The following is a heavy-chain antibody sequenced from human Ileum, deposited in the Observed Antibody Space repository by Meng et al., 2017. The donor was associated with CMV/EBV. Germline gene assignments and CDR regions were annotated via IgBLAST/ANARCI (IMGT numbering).Heavy chain of an antibody. D-gene: IGHD2-2*01. CDR2: INSDGSST. CDR3: ARVDCSSTSCYYYYYYGMDV. J-gene: IGHJ6*02. CDR1: GFTFSSYW. Sequence: GESLKISCAASGFTFSSYWMHWVRQAPGKGLGWVSRINSDGSSTSYADSVKGRFTISRDNAKNTLYLQMNSLRAEDTAVYYCARVDCSSTSCYYYYYYGMDVWGQGTTVTVSS. V-gene: IGHV3-74*01.